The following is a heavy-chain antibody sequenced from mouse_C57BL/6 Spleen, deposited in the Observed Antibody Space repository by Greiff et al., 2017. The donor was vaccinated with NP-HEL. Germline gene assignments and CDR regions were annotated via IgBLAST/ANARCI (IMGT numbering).Heavy chain of an antibody. V-gene: IGHV1-69*01. CDR2: IDPSDSYT. CDR3: ARLEEEFAY. J-gene: IGHJ3*01. Sequence: VQLQQPGAELVMPGASVKLSCKASGYTFTSYWMHWVKQRPGQGLEWIGEIDPSDSYTNYNQKFKGKSTLTVDKSSSTAYMQLSSLTSEDSAVYYCARLEEEFAYWGQGTLVTVSA. CDR1: GYTFTSYW.